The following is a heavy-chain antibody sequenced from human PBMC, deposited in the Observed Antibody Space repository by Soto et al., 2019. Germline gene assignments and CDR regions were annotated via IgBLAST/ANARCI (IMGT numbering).Heavy chain of an antibody. J-gene: IGHJ4*02. D-gene: IGHD3-22*01. CDR3: AGYSYDSSGYVFDY. Sequence: QVQLQESGPGLVKPSQTLSLTCTVSGGSISSGDYYWSWIRQPPGKGLEWIGYIYYSGNTYYSPSLKRRLTISVDTSQNQFPLKLSSVTAADTAVFYCAGYSYDSSGYVFDYWGQGTLVTVSS. CDR2: IYYSGNT. CDR1: GGSISSGDYY. V-gene: IGHV4-30-4*01.